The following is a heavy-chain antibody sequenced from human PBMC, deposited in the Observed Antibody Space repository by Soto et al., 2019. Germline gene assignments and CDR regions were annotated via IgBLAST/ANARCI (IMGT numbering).Heavy chain of an antibody. Sequence: GGSLRLSCAASGFSFSTYAMSWVRQAPGKGLEWVSAIFGGGDSTYYAASVKGRFTISRDNSKNTLYLQMNSLRAEDTAVYYCAKLEHNSGGILEYWGQGTLVTVS. D-gene: IGHD3-10*01. J-gene: IGHJ4*02. CDR1: GFSFSTYA. CDR2: IFGGGDST. CDR3: AKLEHNSGGILEY. V-gene: IGHV3-23*01.